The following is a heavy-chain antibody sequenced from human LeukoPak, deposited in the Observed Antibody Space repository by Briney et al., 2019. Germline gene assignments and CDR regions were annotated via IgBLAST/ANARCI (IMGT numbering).Heavy chain of an antibody. D-gene: IGHD3-3*01. CDR3: ARSVLRFLEWPRSPGIDP. Sequence: SETLSLTCAVYGGSFSGYYWSWIRQPPGKGLEWIGEINHSGSTNYNPSLKSRVTISVDTSKNQFSLKLSSVTAADTAVYYCARSVLRFLEWPRSPGIDPWGQGTLVTVSS. J-gene: IGHJ5*02. V-gene: IGHV4-34*01. CDR2: INHSGST. CDR1: GGSFSGYY.